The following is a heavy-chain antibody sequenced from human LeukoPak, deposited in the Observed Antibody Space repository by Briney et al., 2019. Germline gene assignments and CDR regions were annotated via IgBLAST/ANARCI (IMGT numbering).Heavy chain of an antibody. V-gene: IGHV3-23*01. CDR3: ARVYYGSGSYSQAWFDP. Sequence: GGSLRPSCAASGFTFSSYAMSWVRQAPGKGLEWVSTVSGGGVTTYYADSAKGRFTISRDNAKNSLYLQMNSLRAEDTAVYYCARVYYGSGSYSQAWFDPWGQGTLVTVSS. CDR2: VSGGGVTT. J-gene: IGHJ5*02. D-gene: IGHD3-10*01. CDR1: GFTFSSYA.